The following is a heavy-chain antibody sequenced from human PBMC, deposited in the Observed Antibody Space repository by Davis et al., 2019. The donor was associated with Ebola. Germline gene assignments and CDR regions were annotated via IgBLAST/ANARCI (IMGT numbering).Heavy chain of an antibody. V-gene: IGHV3-7*01. CDR2: IKQDGSEK. CDR1: GFTVSSYY. Sequence: GESLKISCAASGFTVSSYYMSWVRQAPGKGLEWVANIKQDGSEKYYVDSVKGRFTISRDNAKNSLYLQMNSLRAEDTAVYYCARGLGYCSGGSCYSRAGGMDVWGQGTTVTVSS. D-gene: IGHD2-15*01. CDR3: ARGLGYCSGGSCYSRAGGMDV. J-gene: IGHJ6*02.